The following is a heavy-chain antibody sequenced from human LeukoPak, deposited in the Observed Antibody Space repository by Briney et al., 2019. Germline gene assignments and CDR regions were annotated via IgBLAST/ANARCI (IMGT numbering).Heavy chain of an antibody. Sequence: ASVKVSCKASGYTFTDYYMHWVRQDPGQGLEWMGWINPNSGGTNYAQKFQGRVTMTRDTSISTAYMELSRLRSDDTAVYYRARVKRAVSGFDYWGQGTLVTVSS. CDR1: GYTFTDYY. D-gene: IGHD3-10*01. V-gene: IGHV1-2*02. CDR2: INPNSGGT. J-gene: IGHJ4*02. CDR3: ARVKRAVSGFDY.